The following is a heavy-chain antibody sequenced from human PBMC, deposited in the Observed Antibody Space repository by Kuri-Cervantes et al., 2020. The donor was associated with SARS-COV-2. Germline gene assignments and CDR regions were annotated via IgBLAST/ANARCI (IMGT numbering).Heavy chain of an antibody. J-gene: IGHJ4*02. CDR2: INHSGST. Sequence: SETLSLTCAAYGGSFSGYYWSWIRQPPGKGLEWIGEINHSGSTNYNPPLKSRVTISVDTSKNQFSLKLSSVTAADTAVYYCARGGSMIVVRRYFDYWGQGTLVTVSS. CDR1: GGSFSGYY. CDR3: ARGGSMIVVRRYFDY. V-gene: IGHV4-34*01. D-gene: IGHD3-22*01.